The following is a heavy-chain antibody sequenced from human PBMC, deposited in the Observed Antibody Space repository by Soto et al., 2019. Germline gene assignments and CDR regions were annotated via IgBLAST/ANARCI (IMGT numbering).Heavy chain of an antibody. V-gene: IGHV5-51*01. CDR3: ARRLRPYSSSWYVHWFDP. Sequence: GESLKISCKGSGYSFTSYWIGWVRQMPGKGLEWMGIIYPGDSDTRYSPSFQGQVTISADKSISTAYLQWSSLKASDTAMYYCARRLRPYSSSWYVHWFDPWGQGTRVTVAS. CDR1: GYSFTSYW. D-gene: IGHD6-13*01. J-gene: IGHJ5*02. CDR2: IYPGDSDT.